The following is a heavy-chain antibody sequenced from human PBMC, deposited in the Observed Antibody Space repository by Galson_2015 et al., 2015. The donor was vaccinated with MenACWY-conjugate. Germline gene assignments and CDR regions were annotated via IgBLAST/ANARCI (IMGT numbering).Heavy chain of an antibody. CDR2: ISSNGGNT. Sequence: LRLSCAASGFTFSSYAMHWVRQAPGKGLEYVSAISSNGGNTYYADSVKGRFTISGDNSKNTLYLQMSSLRAEGTTVYYCVKGTPTYLYYGMDVWGQGTTVTVSS. J-gene: IGHJ6*02. D-gene: IGHD1-14*01. V-gene: IGHV3-64D*06. CDR3: VKGTPTYLYYGMDV. CDR1: GFTFSSYA.